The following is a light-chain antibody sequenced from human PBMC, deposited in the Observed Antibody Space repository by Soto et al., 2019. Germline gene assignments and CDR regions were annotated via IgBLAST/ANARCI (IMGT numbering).Light chain of an antibody. CDR2: DVN. J-gene: IGLJ1*01. Sequence: QSALTQPRSVSGSPGQSVTISCTGSSSDVGAYNYVSWYQHNTGKAPKLLIYDVNKRPSGVPDRFSGSKFGNTASLTISGLQADDEATFYRCSYAGSYDYVFGTGTKVTVL. V-gene: IGLV2-11*01. CDR1: SSDVGAYNY. CDR3: CSYAGSYDYV.